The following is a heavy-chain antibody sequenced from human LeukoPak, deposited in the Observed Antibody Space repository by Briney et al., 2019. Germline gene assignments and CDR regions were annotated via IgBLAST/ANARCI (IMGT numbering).Heavy chain of an antibody. Sequence: PGGSLRLSCAASGFTFSSYAMHWVRQAPGQRLEWMGWINAGNGNTKYSQKFQGRVTITRDTSASTAYMELSSLRSEDTAVYYCARVHCSSTSCYSIRFDPWGQGTLVTVSS. V-gene: IGHV1-3*01. D-gene: IGHD2-2*01. CDR3: ARVHCSSTSCYSIRFDP. CDR1: GFTFSSYA. CDR2: INAGNGNT. J-gene: IGHJ5*02.